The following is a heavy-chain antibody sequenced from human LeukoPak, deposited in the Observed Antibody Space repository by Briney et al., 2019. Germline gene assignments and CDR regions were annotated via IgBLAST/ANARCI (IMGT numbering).Heavy chain of an antibody. CDR3: AREEYIWNDVGWFDP. V-gene: IGHV4-4*07. CDR1: GGSISSYY. D-gene: IGHD1-1*01. CDR2: IYTSGST. Sequence: SETLSLTCTVSGGSISSYYWSWIRQPAGKGLEWIGRIYTSGSTNYNPSLKSRVTMSVDTSKNQFSLKLSSVTAADTAVYYCAREEYIWNDVGWFDPWGQGTLVTVSS. J-gene: IGHJ5*02.